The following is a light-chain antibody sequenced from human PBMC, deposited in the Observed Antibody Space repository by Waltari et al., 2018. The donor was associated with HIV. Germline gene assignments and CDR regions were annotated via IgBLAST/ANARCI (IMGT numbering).Light chain of an antibody. CDR1: SSDVGGYSY. V-gene: IGLV2-8*01. CDR3: SSYAGSNNHV. Sequence: QSALTQPPSASGSPGQSVTISCTGTSSDVGGYSYVPWYQQYPGKAPKLMIYDVNKRPSGVPDRFSGSKSGNTASLTVSGLQPEDEADYYCSSYAGSNNHVFGPGTKVTVL. J-gene: IGLJ1*01. CDR2: DVN.